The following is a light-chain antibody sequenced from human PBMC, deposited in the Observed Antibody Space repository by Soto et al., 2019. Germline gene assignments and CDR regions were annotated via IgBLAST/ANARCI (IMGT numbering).Light chain of an antibody. CDR3: QQTYMVPYT. J-gene: IGKJ2*01. CDR2: GIS. Sequence: DIQMTQFPSSLSASVGDRVTMTCRASQSVSTYLSWYVQKPGSAPKLLIYGISKLESGIAPRFTGSGLATDFTLTINSLQPEDFAVYFFQQTYMVPYTFGQGTKVEI. V-gene: IGKV1-39*01. CDR1: QSVSTY.